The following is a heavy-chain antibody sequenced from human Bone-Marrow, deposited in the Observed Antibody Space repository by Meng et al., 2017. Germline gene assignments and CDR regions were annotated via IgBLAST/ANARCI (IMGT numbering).Heavy chain of an antibody. CDR1: GDTFAAYW. CDR2: IDPNNDHK. J-gene: IGHJ4*02. D-gene: IGHD6-19*01. Sequence: QSQPVHSGPGVHKPGASLHLSCKPSGDTFAAYWIHWLRQAPGQGLEWMGRIDPNNDHKQYEQNFQGRVTMTSDTSISTVYMELSRLRSDDTAVYYCARDGPSSGWYLIDYWGQGTLVTASS. V-gene: IGHV1-2*06. CDR3: ARDGPSSGWYLIDY.